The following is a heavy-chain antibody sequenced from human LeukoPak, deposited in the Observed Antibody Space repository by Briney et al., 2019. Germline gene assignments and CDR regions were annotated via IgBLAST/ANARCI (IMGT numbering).Heavy chain of an antibody. J-gene: IGHJ4*02. V-gene: IGHV1-3*01. CDR3: ATPLDYYDTSGYHQGGD. CDR2: INAGNGNT. Sequence: ASVKVSCKASGYTFTSYAMHWVRQAPGQRLEWMGWINAGNGNTKYSQKFQGRVTITRDTSASTVHMELSGLRAEDTAVYYCATPLDYYDTSGYHQGGDWGQGTLVTVSS. D-gene: IGHD3-22*01. CDR1: GYTFTSYA.